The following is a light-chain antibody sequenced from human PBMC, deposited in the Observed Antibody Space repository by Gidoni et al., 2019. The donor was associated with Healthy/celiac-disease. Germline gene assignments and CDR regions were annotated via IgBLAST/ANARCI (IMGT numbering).Light chain of an antibody. Sequence: SYALTQPPSVSVSPGQTARITCSGDALPKQYAYWYQQKPGQAPVLVIYKDSERPSGIPERFSGSSSGTTVTLTISGVQAEDEADYYGQSADSSGTYVFGTGTKVTVL. CDR2: KDS. CDR1: ALPKQY. V-gene: IGLV3-25*03. CDR3: QSADSSGTYV. J-gene: IGLJ1*01.